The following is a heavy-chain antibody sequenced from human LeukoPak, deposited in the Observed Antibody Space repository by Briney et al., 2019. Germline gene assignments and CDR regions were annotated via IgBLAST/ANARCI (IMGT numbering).Heavy chain of an antibody. CDR2: ISRSGGT. J-gene: IGHJ4*02. D-gene: IGHD2-15*01. CDR1: GGSISSYD. Sequence: SETLSLTCIVSGGSISSYDWNWFRQPPGEGLEWIGYISRSGGTKYNPSLKSRVTISVDTSKSQFSLRVSSVTAADTAVYYCATAICGGGSCPGYWGQGTLVTVSS. V-gene: IGHV4-4*08. CDR3: ATAICGGGSCPGY.